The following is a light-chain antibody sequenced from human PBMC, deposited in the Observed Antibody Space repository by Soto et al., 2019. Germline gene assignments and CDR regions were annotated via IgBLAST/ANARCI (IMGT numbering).Light chain of an antibody. Sequence: EIVLTQSPGTLSLSPGERATLSCRASQSVSSSYLAWYQQKPGQAPRLLIYGASSRATGVPDRFSGSGSRTDFTLTINRLEPEDFAVYYCQQYGSSPLAFGGGTKVDIK. V-gene: IGKV3-20*01. CDR2: GAS. CDR1: QSVSSSY. CDR3: QQYGSSPLA. J-gene: IGKJ4*01.